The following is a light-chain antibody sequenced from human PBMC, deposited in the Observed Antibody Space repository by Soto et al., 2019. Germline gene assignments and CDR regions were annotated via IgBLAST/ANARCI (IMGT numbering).Light chain of an antibody. CDR2: DAS. J-gene: IGKJ4*01. CDR3: QQDDNLPPS. CDR1: QNITKH. Sequence: DIQMTQSPSSLSASVGDRVTITCQARQNITKHLNWYRQTPGKAPNPLIYDASKLKTGVPSRFSGTGSVTYFTLTSSSLQPEEIATYFCQQDDNLPPSFGGGTRVEIK. V-gene: IGKV1-33*01.